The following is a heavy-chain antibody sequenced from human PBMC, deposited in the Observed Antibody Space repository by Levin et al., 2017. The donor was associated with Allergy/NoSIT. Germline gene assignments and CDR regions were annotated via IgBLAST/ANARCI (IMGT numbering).Heavy chain of an antibody. CDR2: IRGRGDTT. CDR1: GFTLSDYG. V-gene: IGHV3-23*01. Sequence: GESLKISCVVSGFTLSDYGTSWVRQAPGKGLEWVSSIRGRGDTTYYADSVKGRFTISRDNSKNTLYLQMNNLRAEDTALYYCASRPGEDPDYFDYWGQGALVTVSS. D-gene: IGHD7-27*01. CDR3: ASRPGEDPDYFDY. J-gene: IGHJ4*02.